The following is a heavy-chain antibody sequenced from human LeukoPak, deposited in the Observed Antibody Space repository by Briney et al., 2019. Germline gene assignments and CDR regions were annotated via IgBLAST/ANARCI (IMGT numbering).Heavy chain of an antibody. V-gene: IGHV4-39*01. D-gene: IGHD3-22*01. CDR2: IYYSGST. J-gene: IGHJ3*02. CDR1: GGSISSSSYY. CDR3: ARPLDSSGSPRPNDAFDI. Sequence: PSETLSPTCTVSGGSISSSSYYWGWIRQPPGKGLEWIGSIYYSGSTYYNPSLKSRVTISVDTPKNQFSLKLSSVTAADTAVYYCARPLDSSGSPRPNDAFDIWGQGTMVTVSS.